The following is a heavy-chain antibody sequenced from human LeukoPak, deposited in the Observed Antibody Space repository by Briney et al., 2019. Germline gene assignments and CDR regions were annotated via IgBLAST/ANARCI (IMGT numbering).Heavy chain of an antibody. CDR1: GGTFSSYA. Sequence: SVKVSCKASGGTFSSYAISWVRQAPGQGLEWMGGIIPIFGTANYAQKFQGRVTITTDESTSTAYMELSSLRSEGTAVYYCAAIGKTYSNYFDYWGQGTLVTVSS. CDR3: AAIGKTYSNYFDY. D-gene: IGHD4-11*01. V-gene: IGHV1-69*05. CDR2: IIPIFGTA. J-gene: IGHJ4*02.